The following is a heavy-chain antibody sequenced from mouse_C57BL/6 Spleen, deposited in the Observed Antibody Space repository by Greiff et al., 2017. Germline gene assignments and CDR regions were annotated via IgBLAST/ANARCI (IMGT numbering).Heavy chain of an antibody. V-gene: IGHV1-54*01. Sequence: VQLQQSGAELVRPGTSVKVSCKASGYAFTNYLIEWVKQRPGQGLEWIGVINPGSGGTNYNEKFKGKATLTADKSSSTAYMQLSSLTSEDSAVYFCARGIYDGPHYFDYWGQGTTLTVSA. D-gene: IGHD2-3*01. J-gene: IGHJ2*01. CDR1: GYAFTNYL. CDR2: INPGSGGT. CDR3: ARGIYDGPHYFDY.